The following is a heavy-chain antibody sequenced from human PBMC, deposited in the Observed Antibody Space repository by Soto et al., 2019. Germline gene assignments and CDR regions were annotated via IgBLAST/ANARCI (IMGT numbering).Heavy chain of an antibody. Sequence: SLRLSCAASGFTFSNAWMNWVRQAPGKGLEWVGRIKSKTDGGTTDYAAPVKGRFTISRDDSKNTLYLQMNSLKTEDTAVYYCTTVSPVGQYYDILTGYYASSYGWGQGTLVTVSS. CDR3: TTVSPVGQYYDILTGYYASSYG. CDR1: GFTFSNAW. CDR2: IKSKTDGGTT. J-gene: IGHJ4*02. V-gene: IGHV3-15*07. D-gene: IGHD3-9*01.